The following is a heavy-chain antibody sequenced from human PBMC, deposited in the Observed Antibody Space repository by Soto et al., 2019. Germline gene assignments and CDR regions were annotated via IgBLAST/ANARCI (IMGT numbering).Heavy chain of an antibody. D-gene: IGHD4-17*01. J-gene: IGHJ4*02. Sequence: EVQLVESGGGLVQPGGSLRLSCAASGFTFSSYSMNWVRQAPGKGLEWVSYISSSSSTIYYADSVKGRFTISRDNAKNSLYLQMNSLRAEDTAVYYCVRENYGEVPQFDYWGQGTLVTVSS. CDR3: VRENYGEVPQFDY. V-gene: IGHV3-48*01. CDR2: ISSSSSTI. CDR1: GFTFSSYS.